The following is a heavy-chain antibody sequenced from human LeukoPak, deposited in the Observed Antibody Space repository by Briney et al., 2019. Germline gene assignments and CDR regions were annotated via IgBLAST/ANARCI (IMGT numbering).Heavy chain of an antibody. CDR2: IRYDGSNK. CDR3: VHGDWFDP. CDR1: GFTFSSYG. J-gene: IGHJ5*02. Sequence: HPGGSLRLSCAASGFTFSSYGMHWVRQAPGKGLEWVAFIRYDGSNKYHADSVKGRFTISRDNSKNTLYLQMNSLRAEDTAVYYCVHGDWFDPWGQGTLVTVSS. V-gene: IGHV3-30*02. D-gene: IGHD3-10*01.